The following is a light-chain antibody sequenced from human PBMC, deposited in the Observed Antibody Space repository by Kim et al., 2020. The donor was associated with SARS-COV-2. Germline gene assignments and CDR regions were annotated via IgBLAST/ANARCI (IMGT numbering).Light chain of an antibody. CDR3: NSRDSNDYVV. CDR1: SLRSYY. J-gene: IGLJ2*01. V-gene: IGLV3-19*01. Sequence: SSELTQDPAVSVALGQTVRLTCQGDSLRSYYATWYQQKPGQAPIPVIYGKNNRPSGIPDRFSGSSSGNTASLTITGTQAGDEADYYCNSRDSNDYVVFGGGTQLTVL. CDR2: GKN.